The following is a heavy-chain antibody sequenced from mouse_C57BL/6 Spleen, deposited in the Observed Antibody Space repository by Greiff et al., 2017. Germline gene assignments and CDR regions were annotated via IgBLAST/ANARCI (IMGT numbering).Heavy chain of an antibody. Sequence: EVKLQESGGGLVQPGGSMKLSCAASGFTFSDAWMDWVRQSPEKGLEWVAEIRNKANNHATYYAESVKGRFTISRDDSKSSVYLQMNSLRAEDTGIYYCTRDGYYLYAMDYWGQGTSVTVSS. D-gene: IGHD2-3*01. CDR3: TRDGYYLYAMDY. CDR1: GFTFSDAW. V-gene: IGHV6-6*01. CDR2: IRNKANNHAT. J-gene: IGHJ4*01.